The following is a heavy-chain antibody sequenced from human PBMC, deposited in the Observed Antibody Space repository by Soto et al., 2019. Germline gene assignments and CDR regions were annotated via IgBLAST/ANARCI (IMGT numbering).Heavy chain of an antibody. V-gene: IGHV1-2*04. D-gene: IGHD2-21*01. Sequence: QVKLVQSGAEVKKPGASVKVSCKASGYTFTGYYMHWVRQAPGQGLEWMGWINRNSGGTNYAQKFQGWVTMTRDTSISTAYMELSRLRSDDTAVYYCASAIGGCLQLSDWGQGTLVTVSS. CDR2: INRNSGGT. J-gene: IGHJ4*02. CDR3: ASAIGGCLQLSD. CDR1: GYTFTGYY.